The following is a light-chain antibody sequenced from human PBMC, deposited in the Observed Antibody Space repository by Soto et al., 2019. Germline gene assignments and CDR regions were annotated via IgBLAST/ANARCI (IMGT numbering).Light chain of an antibody. V-gene: IGKV3-15*01. CDR3: KHYANWPLT. J-gene: IGKJ4*01. CDR1: QGIGST. CDR2: DAS. Sequence: EIVMTQYPTDLPVYPGERATLSCRASQGIGSTLAWYQQKPGQTPGLLLYDASTRAAGVPARFRGSGSRTDFPLTINSLQSEDFAIYYCKHYANWPLTFGGGTKVDI.